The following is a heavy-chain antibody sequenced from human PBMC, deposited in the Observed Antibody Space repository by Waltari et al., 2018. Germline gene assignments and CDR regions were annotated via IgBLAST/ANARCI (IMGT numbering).Heavy chain of an antibody. CDR1: GFTFSSYA. Sequence: EVQLLESGGGLVQPGGSLRLSCAASGFTFSSYAMSWVRQAPGKGLAWVSAIMGRGGSTYYADSVKGRFTISRDNSKDTLYLQMNSLRAEDTAVYYCAKDRLWFGEPNFDYWGQGTLVTVSS. J-gene: IGHJ4*02. D-gene: IGHD3-10*01. V-gene: IGHV3-23*01. CDR2: IMGRGGST. CDR3: AKDRLWFGEPNFDY.